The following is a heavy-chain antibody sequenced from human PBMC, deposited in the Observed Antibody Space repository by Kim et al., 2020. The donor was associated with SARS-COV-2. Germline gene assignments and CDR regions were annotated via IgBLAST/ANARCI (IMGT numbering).Heavy chain of an antibody. J-gene: IGHJ6*02. CDR2: ISSSSSYI. CDR3: ARYADYYDSSAQGYGMDV. CDR1: GFTFSSYS. D-gene: IGHD3-22*01. Sequence: GGSLRLSCAASGFTFSSYSMNWVRQAPGKGLEWVSSISSSSSYIYYADSVKGRFTISRDNAKNSLYLQMNSLRAEDTAVYYCARYADYYDSSAQGYGMDVWGQGTTVTVSS. V-gene: IGHV3-21*01.